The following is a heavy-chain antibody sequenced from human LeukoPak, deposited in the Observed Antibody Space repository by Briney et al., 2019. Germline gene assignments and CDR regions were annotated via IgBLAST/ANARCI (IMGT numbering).Heavy chain of an antibody. J-gene: IGHJ4*02. CDR2: INHSGST. D-gene: IGHD6-13*01. CDR3: ARGGDRYSSSWYYLFNY. V-gene: IGHV4-34*01. Sequence: SETLSLTCAVYGGSFSGYYWSWIRQPPGKGLEWIGEINHSGSTNYNPSLKSRVTISVDTSKNQFSLKLSSVTAADTAVYHCARGGDRYSSSWYYLFNYWGQGTLVTVSS. CDR1: GGSFSGYY.